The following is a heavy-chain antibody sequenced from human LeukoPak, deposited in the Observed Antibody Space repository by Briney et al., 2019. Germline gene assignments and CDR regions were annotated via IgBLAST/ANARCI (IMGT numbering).Heavy chain of an antibody. D-gene: IGHD1-26*01. CDR3: AREVQWELRSGGFDY. Sequence: KPGGSLRLSCAASGFTFSSYSMNWVRQAPGKGLEWVSSISSSDSYIYYADSVKGRFTISRDNAKNSLYLQMNSLRAEDTAVYYCAREVQWELRSGGFDYWGQGTLVTVSS. CDR2: ISSSDSYI. V-gene: IGHV3-21*01. J-gene: IGHJ4*02. CDR1: GFTFSSYS.